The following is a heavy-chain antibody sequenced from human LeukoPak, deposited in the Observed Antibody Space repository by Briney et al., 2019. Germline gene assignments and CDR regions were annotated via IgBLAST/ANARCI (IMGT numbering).Heavy chain of an antibody. CDR1: GGTFSSYA. D-gene: IGHD6-13*01. Sequence: ASVKVSCKASGGTFSSYAISWVRQAPGQGLEWMGWINPNSGGTNYAQKFQGRVTMTRDTSISTAYMELSRLRSDDTAVYYCARVYRHSSSWYPIFDYWGQGTLVTVSS. CDR3: ARVYRHSSSWYPIFDY. V-gene: IGHV1-2*02. J-gene: IGHJ4*02. CDR2: INPNSGGT.